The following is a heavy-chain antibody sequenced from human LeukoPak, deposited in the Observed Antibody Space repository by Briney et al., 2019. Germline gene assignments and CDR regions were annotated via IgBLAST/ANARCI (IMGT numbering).Heavy chain of an antibody. CDR2: INPDGSTT. CDR3: ARLIAAAGKIDY. J-gene: IGHJ4*02. V-gene: IGHV3-74*01. Sequence: PGESLRLSCAASGFTFSRYWIHWVRQAPGKGLEWVSRINPDGSTTTYADSVKGRFTISRDNAKNSLYLQMNSLRAEDTAVYYCARLIAAAGKIDYWGQGTLVTVSS. D-gene: IGHD6-13*01. CDR1: GFTFSRYW.